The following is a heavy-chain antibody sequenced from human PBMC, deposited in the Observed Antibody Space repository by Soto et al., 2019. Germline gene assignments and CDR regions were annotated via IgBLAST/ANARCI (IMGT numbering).Heavy chain of an antibody. D-gene: IGHD5-18*01. V-gene: IGHV5-51*01. CDR3: ATLDRSNSYSGFDC. Sequence: GESLKISCQGSRNISSTNWIAWVRQTPGKGLEWMGIIHPGDSDTKYSPSFQGQVTISADKSISTAYLQWSSLKASDSAMYYCATLDRSNSYSGFDCWGQGTLVTVSS. J-gene: IGHJ4*02. CDR2: IHPGDSDT. CDR1: RNISSTNW.